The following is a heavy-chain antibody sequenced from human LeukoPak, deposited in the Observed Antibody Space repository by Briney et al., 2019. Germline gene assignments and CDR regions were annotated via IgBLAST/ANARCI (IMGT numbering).Heavy chain of an antibody. CDR1: GYTFTSYG. J-gene: IGHJ6*02. V-gene: IGHV1-3*01. CDR2: INAGNGNT. D-gene: IGHD1-14*01. Sequence: ASVKVSCKASGYTFTSYGISWVRQAPGQRLEWMGWINAGNGNTKYSQKFQGRVTITRDTSASTAYMELSSLRSEDTAVYYCARDPITYYGMDVWDQGTTVTVSS. CDR3: ARDPITYYGMDV.